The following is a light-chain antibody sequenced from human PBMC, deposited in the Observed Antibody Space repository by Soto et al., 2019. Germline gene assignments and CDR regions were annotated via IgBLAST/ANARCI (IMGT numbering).Light chain of an antibody. CDR2: AVF. Sequence: DIQMTQSPSSLAASVGDRVTITCRASQGIRNDLGWYQQKPGKAPKRLIYAVFSLERGVPSRFSGSRSGTAITLTISSLHPEDFATYYCLHHNSYPLTFGGGTKVEIK. CDR3: LHHNSYPLT. CDR1: QGIRND. V-gene: IGKV1-17*01. J-gene: IGKJ4*01.